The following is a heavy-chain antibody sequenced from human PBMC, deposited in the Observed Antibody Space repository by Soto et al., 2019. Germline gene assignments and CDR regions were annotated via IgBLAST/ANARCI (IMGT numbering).Heavy chain of an antibody. CDR1: GYSFTGYY. J-gene: IGHJ6*02. Sequence: ASVKVSCKASGYSFTGYYMHWVRQAPGQGLEWMGWINPNSGGTNYAQKFQGRVTMTRDTSISTAYMELSRLRAEDTAVYYCAGLIGSQTIPYYYYGMDVWGQGTTVTVSS. V-gene: IGHV1-2*02. CDR2: INPNSGGT. D-gene: IGHD3-3*01. CDR3: AGLIGSQTIPYYYYGMDV.